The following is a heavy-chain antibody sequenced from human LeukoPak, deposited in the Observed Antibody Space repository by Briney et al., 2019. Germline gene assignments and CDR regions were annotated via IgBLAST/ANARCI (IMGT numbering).Heavy chain of an antibody. Sequence: PSQTLSLTCAVSGGSISSGGYSWSWIRQPPGKGLEWIGYIYHSGSTYYNPSLKSRVTISVDRSKNQFSLKLSSVTAADTAVYYCARSIAATYYYYYYMDVWGKGTTVTVSS. J-gene: IGHJ6*03. V-gene: IGHV4-30-2*01. CDR2: IYHSGST. CDR3: ARSIAATYYYYYYMDV. D-gene: IGHD6-6*01. CDR1: GGSISSGGYS.